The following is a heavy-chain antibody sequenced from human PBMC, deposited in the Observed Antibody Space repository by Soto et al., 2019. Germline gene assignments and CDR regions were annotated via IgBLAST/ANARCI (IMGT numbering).Heavy chain of an antibody. Sequence: ASETLSLTCTVSGGSIRSYYWSWVPQPPGEGLEWSGYIYYSGSTYYNPSLKSRVTISVDTSKNQFSLKLSSVTAADTAVYYCASICSGGSCYSRPFDYWGQGTLVTVSS. CDR1: GGSIRSYY. D-gene: IGHD2-15*01. J-gene: IGHJ4*02. CDR3: ASICSGGSCYSRPFDY. CDR2: IYYSGST. V-gene: IGHV4-59*06.